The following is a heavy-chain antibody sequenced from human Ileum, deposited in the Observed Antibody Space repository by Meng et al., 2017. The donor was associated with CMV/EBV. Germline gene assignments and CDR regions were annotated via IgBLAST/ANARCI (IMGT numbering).Heavy chain of an antibody. CDR3: ARDPTQTGYYSYYYYGMDV. J-gene: IGHJ6*02. V-gene: IGHV3-21*01. D-gene: IGHD3-9*01. CDR2: ISSSSSYI. Sequence: GGSLRLSCAASGFTFSSYWMTWVRQAPGKGREWVSSISSSSSYIYYADSVKGRFTISRDNAKNSLYLQMNSLRAEDTAVYYCARDPTQTGYYSYYYYGMDVWGQGTTVTVSS. CDR1: GFTFSSYW.